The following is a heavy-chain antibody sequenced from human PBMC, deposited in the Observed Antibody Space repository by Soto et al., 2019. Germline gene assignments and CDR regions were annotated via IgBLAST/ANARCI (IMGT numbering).Heavy chain of an antibody. V-gene: IGHV4-59*01. CDR3: GRGADYGDYVGPGY. CDR1: GGSISSYY. Sequence: SETLSLTCTVSGGSISSYYWSWIRQPPGKGLEWIGYIYYSGSTNYNPSLKSRVTISVDTSKNQFSLKLSSVTAADTAVYYCGRGADYGDYVGPGYWGQGTLVTVSS. J-gene: IGHJ4*02. D-gene: IGHD4-17*01. CDR2: IYYSGST.